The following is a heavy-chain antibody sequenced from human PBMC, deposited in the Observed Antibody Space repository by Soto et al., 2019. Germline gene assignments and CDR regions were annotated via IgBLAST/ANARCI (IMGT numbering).Heavy chain of an antibody. V-gene: IGHV3-64*01. Sequence: PGGSLRLSCAASGFSFSTSAVHWVRQAPGKGLEYVSAISSNGRSTYYANSVKGRFTISRDNSKNTLYLQMDSLRAEDMAVYYCARDRCTNGVCYAPSDPWGQGTLVTVSS. J-gene: IGHJ5*02. CDR3: ARDRCTNGVCYAPSDP. D-gene: IGHD2-8*01. CDR2: ISSNGRST. CDR1: GFSFSTSA.